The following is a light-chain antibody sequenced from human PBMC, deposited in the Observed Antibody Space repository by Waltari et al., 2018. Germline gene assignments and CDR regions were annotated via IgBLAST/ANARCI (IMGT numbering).Light chain of an antibody. CDR3: QTGGHGTWV. Sequence: QTVVTQEPSLSVSPGGTVTLTCALSSGSLSTTSYAPWYQQTPGQAPRTLVYKANARSSGVPDRFSGSSSGAERYLTISSVQSEDEADYYCQTGGHGTWVFGGGTKLTVL. V-gene: IGLV8-61*01. CDR2: KAN. CDR1: SGSLSTTSY. J-gene: IGLJ3*02.